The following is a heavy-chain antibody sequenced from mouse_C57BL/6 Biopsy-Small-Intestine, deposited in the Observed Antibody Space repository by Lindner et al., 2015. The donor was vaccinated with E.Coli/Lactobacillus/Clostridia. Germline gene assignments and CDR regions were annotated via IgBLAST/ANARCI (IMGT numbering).Heavy chain of an antibody. J-gene: IGHJ2*01. CDR1: GYTFTSYT. V-gene: IGHV1-4*01. D-gene: IGHD1-1*01. CDR2: INPSSGYS. CDR3: ARRGIITTVVAPDY. Sequence: VQLQESGAELAGPGASVKMSCKASGYTFTSYTVHWVKQRPRQGLEWIGYINPSSGYSEYNRKFKDKATLTADKSSSTAYMQLSSLTSEDSAVYYCARRGIITTVVAPDYWGQGTTLTVSS.